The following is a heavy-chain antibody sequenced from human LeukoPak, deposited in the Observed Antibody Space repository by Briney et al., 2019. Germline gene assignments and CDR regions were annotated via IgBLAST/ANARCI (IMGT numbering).Heavy chain of an antibody. CDR1: GYTLTELS. CDR2: FDPEDGET. D-gene: IGHD6-13*01. V-gene: IGHV1-24*01. CDR3: ATVSSQFIAAAVPLPDY. Sequence: ASVRVSCKVSGYTLTELSMHWVRQAPGKGLEWMGGFDPEDGETIYAQKFQGRVTMTEDTSTDTAYMELSSLRSEDTAVYYCATVSSQFIAAAVPLPDYWGQGTLVTVSS. J-gene: IGHJ4*02.